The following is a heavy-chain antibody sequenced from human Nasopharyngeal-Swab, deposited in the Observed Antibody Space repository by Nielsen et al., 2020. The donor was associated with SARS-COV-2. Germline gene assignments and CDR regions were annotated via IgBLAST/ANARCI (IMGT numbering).Heavy chain of an antibody. V-gene: IGHV4-34*01. CDR2: INHSGST. CDR3: ASYCGGDCYAFDY. D-gene: IGHD2-21*02. CDR1: GGSFSGYY. J-gene: IGHJ4*02. Sequence: SETLSLTCVVYGGSFSGYYWSWIRQPPGKGLEWIGEINHSGSTNYNPSLKSRVTISVDTSENQFSLKLSTVTAADTAVYYCASYCGGDCYAFDYWGQGTLVTVSS.